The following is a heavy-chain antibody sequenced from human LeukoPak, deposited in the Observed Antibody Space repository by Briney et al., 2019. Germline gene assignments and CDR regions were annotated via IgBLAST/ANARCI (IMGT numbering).Heavy chain of an antibody. CDR3: ARDSSFFDAAMLLY. J-gene: IGHJ4*02. Sequence: ASVKVSCKASGYTFTGYYMHWVRQAPGQGLEWTGWINPNSGGTNYAQKFQGRVTMTRDTSISTAYMELSRLRSDDTAVYYCARDSSFFDAAMLLYWGQGTLVTVSS. D-gene: IGHD2-2*01. CDR1: GYTFTGYY. CDR2: INPNSGGT. V-gene: IGHV1-2*02.